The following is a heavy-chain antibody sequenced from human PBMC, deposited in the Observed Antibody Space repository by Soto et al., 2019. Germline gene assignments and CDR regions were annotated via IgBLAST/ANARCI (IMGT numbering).Heavy chain of an antibody. CDR1: GNTFTTYY. CDR3: GGATRQPYYFDY. CDR2: INPSGGSK. J-gene: IGHJ4*02. D-gene: IGHD6-6*01. V-gene: IGHV1-46*03. Sequence: ASVKVSCKASGNTFTTYYIHWVRQAPGQGLEWMGIINPSGGSKTYAQKFQGRVTLTRDTSTTTVYMELSSLKSDDTAMCYCGGATRQPYYFDYWRQGTLVTVSS.